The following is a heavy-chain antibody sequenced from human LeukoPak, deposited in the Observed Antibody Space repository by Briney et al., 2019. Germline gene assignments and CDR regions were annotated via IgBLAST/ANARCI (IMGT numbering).Heavy chain of an antibody. V-gene: IGHV4-34*01. Sequence: SETLSLTCAVYCGSSSGYYWTWIRQPPGMGLEWIGDLHGDGSTSYNPSLQTRVSISGDTSKNQVSLKLTSVSAADTAVYYCASPATGNRDGFDYWSQGTLVSVSS. CDR1: CGSSSGYY. D-gene: IGHD5-24*01. CDR2: LHGDGST. CDR3: ASPATGNRDGFDY. J-gene: IGHJ4*02.